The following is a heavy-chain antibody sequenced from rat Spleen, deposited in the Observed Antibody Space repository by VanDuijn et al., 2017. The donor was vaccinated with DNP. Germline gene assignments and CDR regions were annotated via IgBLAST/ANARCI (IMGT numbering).Heavy chain of an antibody. J-gene: IGHJ3*01. D-gene: IGHD1-7*01. V-gene: IGHV2-32*01. CDR2: MWSCGDT. CDR3: ARDHPWGWFAY. Sequence: QVQLKESGPGLVQPSQTLSLTCTVSGFSLTSYHVHWDRQPQGKGLEWMGVMWSCGDTSYNSALKSRLSIGRDTSKIQVFLKMNSLQTEDTATYYCARDHPWGWFAYWGQGTLVTVSS. CDR1: GFSLTSYH.